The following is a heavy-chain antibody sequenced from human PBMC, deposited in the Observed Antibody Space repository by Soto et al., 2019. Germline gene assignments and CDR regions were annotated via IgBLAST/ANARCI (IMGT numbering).Heavy chain of an antibody. D-gene: IGHD3-3*01. V-gene: IGHV3-23*01. Sequence: PGGSLRLSCAASGFTFSSYAMSWVRQAPGKGLEWVSAISGSGGSTYYADSVKGRFTISRDNSKNSLYLQMNSRRAEDTAVYYCAKMTPPRHVLRFLEWIIVDNWFDPWGQGTLVTVSS. CDR1: GFTFSSYA. CDR3: AKMTPPRHVLRFLEWIIVDNWFDP. CDR2: ISGSGGST. J-gene: IGHJ5*02.